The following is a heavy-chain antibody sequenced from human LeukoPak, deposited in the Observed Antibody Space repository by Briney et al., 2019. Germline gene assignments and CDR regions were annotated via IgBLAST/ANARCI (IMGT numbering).Heavy chain of an antibody. CDR2: ISSSGITI. J-gene: IGHJ4*02. Sequence: GGSLRLSCAASGFTFSDYYMSWIRQAPGKGLEWVSYISSSGITIYYADSVKGRFTISRDNAKNSLYLQMNSLRAEDTAVYYCARDSPRGDRYVFDYWGQGTLVTVSS. D-gene: IGHD2-21*02. CDR3: ARDSPRGDRYVFDY. CDR1: GFTFSDYY. V-gene: IGHV3-11*01.